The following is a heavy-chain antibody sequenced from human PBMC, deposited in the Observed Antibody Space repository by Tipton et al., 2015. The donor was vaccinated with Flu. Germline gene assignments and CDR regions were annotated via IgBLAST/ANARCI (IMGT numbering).Heavy chain of an antibody. D-gene: IGHD4-17*01. CDR2: TSYDGSKI. CDR1: GFTFSSYA. J-gene: IGHJ4*02. Sequence: SLRLSCAASGFTFSSYAMHWVRQAPGKGLEWVAATSYDGSKIYYTDSVKGRFTISRDNSKNTLYLQMNSLRPEDTAVYYCARDRGDYGDYLYWGQGTLVTVPS. CDR3: ARDRGDYGDYLY. V-gene: IGHV3-30*10.